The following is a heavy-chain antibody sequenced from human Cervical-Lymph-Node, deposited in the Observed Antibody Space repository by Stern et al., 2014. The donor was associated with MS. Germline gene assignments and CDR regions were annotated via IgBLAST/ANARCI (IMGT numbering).Heavy chain of an antibody. CDR1: GFIFSDYY. Sequence: VQLEESGGGLVKPGGSLRLSCAASGFIFSDYYMAWIRQAPGKGLEWVSFISVTSHYTKYADSVMGRFTISRDNAKNSLYLQMNSLRAEDTAVYYCARDKDTNLATAFDHWGQGSLVTVSS. J-gene: IGHJ4*02. CDR3: ARDKDTNLATAFDH. V-gene: IGHV3-11*06. CDR2: ISVTSHYT. D-gene: IGHD5-18*01.